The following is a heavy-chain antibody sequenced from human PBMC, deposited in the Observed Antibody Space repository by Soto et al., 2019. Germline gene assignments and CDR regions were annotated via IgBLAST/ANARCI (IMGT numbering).Heavy chain of an antibody. V-gene: IGHV4-34*01. J-gene: IGHJ6*02. D-gene: IGHD2-8*01. CDR2: INHSGST. CDR3: ARAAYCTNGVCYTGDGPYGMDV. Sequence: LSLTCAVYGGSFSGYYWSWIRQPPGKGLEWIGEINHSGSTNYNPSLKSRVTISVDTSKNQFSLKLSSVTAADTAVYYCARAAYCTNGVCYTGDGPYGMDVWGQGTTVTVAS. CDR1: GGSFSGYY.